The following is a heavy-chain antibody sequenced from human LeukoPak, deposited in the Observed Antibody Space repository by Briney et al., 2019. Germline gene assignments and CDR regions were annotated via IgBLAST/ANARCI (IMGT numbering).Heavy chain of an antibody. D-gene: IGHD1-1*01. CDR3: AREQLEPSSHPFDP. V-gene: IGHV3-74*03. CDR1: GITFSSHW. Sequence: GGSLRLSCAASGITFSSHWLRWVRQTPETGLVWVSRINSDGSRTTYADSVKGRFTITRDNAKNTLYLQMNSLRAEDTAVYYCAREQLEPSSHPFDPWGQGTLVTVSS. CDR2: INSDGSRT. J-gene: IGHJ5*02.